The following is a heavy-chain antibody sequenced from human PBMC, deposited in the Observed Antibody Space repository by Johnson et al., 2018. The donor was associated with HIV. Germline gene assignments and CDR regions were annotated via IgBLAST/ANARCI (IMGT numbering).Heavy chain of an antibody. J-gene: IGHJ3*01. CDR3: AKTRMGGILDAFDL. CDR1: GFTFSSYG. CDR2: ISGSGGST. V-gene: IGHV3-NL1*01. D-gene: IGHD3-10*01. Sequence: QVQPVESGGGLVQPGGSLRLSSPSSGFTFSSYGMDWVRQVPGKGLEWVAAISGSGGSTYYADSVKGRFTLSRDNSKNTLDLQMNSLTIEDTTVFYCAKTRMGGILDAFDLWGQGTMVIVS.